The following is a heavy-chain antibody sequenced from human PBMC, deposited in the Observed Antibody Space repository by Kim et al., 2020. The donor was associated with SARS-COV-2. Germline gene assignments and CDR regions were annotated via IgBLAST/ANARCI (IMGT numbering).Heavy chain of an antibody. J-gene: IGHJ6*03. CDR2: ISSSSSYI. D-gene: IGHD3-3*01. V-gene: IGHV3-21*01. CDR1: GFTFSSYS. CDR3: ARDGQLLGWLSPWYYYYYMDV. Sequence: GGSLRLSCAASGFTFSSYSMNWVRQAPGKGLEWVSSISSSSSYIYYADSVKGRFTISRDNAKNSLYLQMNSLRAEDTAVYYCARDGQLLGWLSPWYYYYYMDVWGRGPTVTVSS.